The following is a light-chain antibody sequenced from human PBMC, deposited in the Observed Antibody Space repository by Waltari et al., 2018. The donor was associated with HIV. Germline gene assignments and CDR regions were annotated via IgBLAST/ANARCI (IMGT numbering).Light chain of an antibody. CDR1: TSAVGGYNT. CDR3: SSYAGSNNFVV. CDR2: EVN. V-gene: IGLV2-8*01. J-gene: IGLJ2*01. Sequence: HSALTPPPSASGSPGQSVTISCTGTTSAVGGYNTVSWYQQHPGKPPTLMIYEVNKRPSGVPDRFSGSKSGNTASLTVFGLQSDDEADYYCSSYAGSNNFVVFGGGTKLTVL.